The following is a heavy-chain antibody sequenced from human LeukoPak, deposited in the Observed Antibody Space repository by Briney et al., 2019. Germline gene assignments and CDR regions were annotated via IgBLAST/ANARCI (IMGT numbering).Heavy chain of an antibody. CDR2: IYYSGST. V-gene: IGHV4-31*01. Sequence: SETLSLTCTVSGGSISSGGYYWSWIRQHPGKGLEWIGYIYYSGSTYYNPSLKSQVTKSVDTSKNQFSLKLSSVTAADTAVYYCARSPHSTTSPYYYGMDVWGKGTTVTVSS. J-gene: IGHJ6*04. D-gene: IGHD2-2*01. CDR1: GGSISSGGYY. CDR3: ARSPHSTTSPYYYGMDV.